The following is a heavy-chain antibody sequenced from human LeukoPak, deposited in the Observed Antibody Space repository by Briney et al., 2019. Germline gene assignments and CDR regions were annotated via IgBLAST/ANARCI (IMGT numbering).Heavy chain of an antibody. CDR2: MNPNSGNT. V-gene: IGHV1-8*01. CDR3: ARASSSSWYFPYYYYGMDV. CDR1: GYTFTSYD. J-gene: IGHJ6*02. Sequence: GASVKVSCKASGYTFTSYDINWVRQATGQGLEWMGWMNPNSGNTGYAQKFQGRVTMTRNTSISTAYMELSSLRSEDTAVYYCARASSSSWYFPYYYYGMDVWGQGTTVTVSS. D-gene: IGHD6-13*01.